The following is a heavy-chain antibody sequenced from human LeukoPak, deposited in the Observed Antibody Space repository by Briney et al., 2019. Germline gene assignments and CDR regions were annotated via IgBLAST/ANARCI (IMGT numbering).Heavy chain of an antibody. J-gene: IGHJ4*02. CDR2: INHSGST. D-gene: IGHD2-15*01. CDR3: ARVGGYEVDY. V-gene: IGHV4-34*01. Sequence: SETLSLTCAVYGVSFSGYYWSWIRQPPGKGLEWIGEINHSGSTNHNPSLKSRVTISVDTSKNQFSLKLSSVTAADTAVYYCARVGGYEVDYWGQGTLVTVSS. CDR1: GVSFSGYY.